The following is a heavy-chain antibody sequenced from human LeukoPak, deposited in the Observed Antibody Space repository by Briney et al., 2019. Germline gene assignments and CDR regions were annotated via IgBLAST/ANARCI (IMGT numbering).Heavy chain of an antibody. CDR1: GFTFSTYS. Sequence: GGSLRLSCAASGFTFSTYSMNWVRQAPGKGLEWVSAISGSGGSTYYADSVKGRFTISRDNSKNTLYLQMNSLRAEDTAVYYCAKTPGSSSWYYFDYWGQGTLVTVSS. CDR3: AKTPGSSSWYYFDY. J-gene: IGHJ4*02. CDR2: ISGSGGST. V-gene: IGHV3-23*01. D-gene: IGHD6-13*01.